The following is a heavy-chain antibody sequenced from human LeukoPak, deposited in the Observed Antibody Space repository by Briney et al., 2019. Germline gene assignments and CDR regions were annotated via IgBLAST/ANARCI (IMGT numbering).Heavy chain of an antibody. V-gene: IGHV4-31*03. J-gene: IGHJ6*02. CDR3: ARRSVVTMLQYGMDV. CDR1: GGSISSGGYY. CDR2: IYYSGST. Sequence: SQTLSLTCTVSGGSISSGGYYWSWIRQHPGKGLEWIGYIYYSGSTYYNPSLKSRVTISVDTSKNQFSLKLSSVTAADTAVYYCARRSVVTMLQYGMDVWGQGTTVTVSS. D-gene: IGHD4-23*01.